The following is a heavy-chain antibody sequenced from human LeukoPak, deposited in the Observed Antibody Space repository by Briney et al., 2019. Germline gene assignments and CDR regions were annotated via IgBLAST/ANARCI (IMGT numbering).Heavy chain of an antibody. CDR3: ARQTMTTADAFDI. CDR2: IYYSGSTDYSGST. J-gene: IGHJ3*02. D-gene: IGHD4-17*01. CDR1: GGSISSHF. V-gene: IGHV4-59*08. Sequence: NPSGTLSLTCTVSGGSISSHFWSWIRQPPGKGLEWIAYIYYSGSTDYSGSTDYNPSLKSRVTISVDTSKKQFSLKLSSVTAGDTAVYYCARQTMTTADAFDIWGQGTMVTVSS.